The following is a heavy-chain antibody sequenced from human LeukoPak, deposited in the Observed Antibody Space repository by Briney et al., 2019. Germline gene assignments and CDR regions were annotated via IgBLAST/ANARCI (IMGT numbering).Heavy chain of an antibody. J-gene: IGHJ5*02. CDR3: ARVGAYCSSTSCYSRQGWFDP. V-gene: IGHV4-59*01. Sequence: SETLSLTCTVSGGSISSYYWSWIRQPPGKGLEWIGYIYYSGSTNYNPSLKSRVTISVDTSKNQFSLKLSSVTAADTAVYYCARVGAYCSSTSCYSRQGWFDPWGQGTLVTVSS. CDR1: GGSISSYY. D-gene: IGHD2-2*01. CDR2: IYYSGST.